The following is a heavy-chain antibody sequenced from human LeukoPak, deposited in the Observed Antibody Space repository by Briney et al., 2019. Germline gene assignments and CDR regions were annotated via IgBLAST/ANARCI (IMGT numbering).Heavy chain of an antibody. Sequence: ASVKVSCKASGYTLTGYYMHWVRQAPGQGLEWMGWINPNSGGTNYAQKFQGWVTMTRDTSISTAYMELSRLRSDDTAVYYCARDIAGYSYEFDYWGQGTLVTVSS. CDR1: GYTLTGYY. V-gene: IGHV1-2*04. CDR3: ARDIAGYSYEFDY. D-gene: IGHD5-18*01. J-gene: IGHJ4*02. CDR2: INPNSGGT.